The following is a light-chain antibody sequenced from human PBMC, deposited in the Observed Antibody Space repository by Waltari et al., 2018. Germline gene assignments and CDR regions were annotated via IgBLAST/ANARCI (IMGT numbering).Light chain of an antibody. CDR3: QPTYTSLAWT. CDR2: AAS. CDR1: QSIDKF. Sequence: DIQMTQSPSSLSASVGDRVTITCRPSQSIDKFLNWYQKKPGKAPYLRIYAASTLQTGVPSRFSGSGSGTDFTLTITSLHPEDFATYYCQPTYTSLAWTFGQGTKVEIK. J-gene: IGKJ1*01. V-gene: IGKV1-39*01.